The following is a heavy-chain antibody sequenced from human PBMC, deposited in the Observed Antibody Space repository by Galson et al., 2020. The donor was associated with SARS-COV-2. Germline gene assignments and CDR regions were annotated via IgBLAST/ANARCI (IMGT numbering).Heavy chain of an antibody. CDR1: GGSISSGGYY. CDR2: IYYSGST. Sequence: SETLSLTCTVSGGSISSGGYYWSWIRQHPGKGLEWIGYIYYSGSTYYNPSLKSRVTISVDTSKNQFSLKLSSVTAADTAVYYCARDTGLLNPAFDIWGQGTMVTVSS. J-gene: IGHJ3*02. D-gene: IGHD2-8*02. V-gene: IGHV4-31*03. CDR3: ARDTGLLNPAFDI.